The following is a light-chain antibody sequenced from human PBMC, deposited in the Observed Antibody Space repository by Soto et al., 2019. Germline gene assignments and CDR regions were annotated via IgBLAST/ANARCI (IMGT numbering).Light chain of an antibody. CDR1: QSVSSK. Sequence: EIVMTQSPATLSVSPGERATLSCRASQSVSSKLAWYQQKPGQAPRLLIYGASTRATGIPARFSGSGSGTDFTLTISSLQSEDFAVYYCQQYNNWPLTFGQGTKVEIK. J-gene: IGKJ2*01. CDR2: GAS. V-gene: IGKV3-15*01. CDR3: QQYNNWPLT.